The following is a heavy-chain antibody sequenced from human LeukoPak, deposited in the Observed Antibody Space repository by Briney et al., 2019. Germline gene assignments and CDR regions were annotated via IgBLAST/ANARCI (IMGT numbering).Heavy chain of an antibody. J-gene: IGHJ4*02. CDR2: INPNSGGT. CDR3: AIEGEDCSSTSCYVTFDY. D-gene: IGHD2-2*01. Sequence: ASVKVSCKASGYTFTGYYMHWVRQPPGQGLEWMGWINPNSGGTNYAQKLQGRVTMTRDTSNSTAYMALSRLRSDDTAVYYCAIEGEDCSSTSCYVTFDYWGQGTLVTVSS. V-gene: IGHV1-2*02. CDR1: GYTFTGYY.